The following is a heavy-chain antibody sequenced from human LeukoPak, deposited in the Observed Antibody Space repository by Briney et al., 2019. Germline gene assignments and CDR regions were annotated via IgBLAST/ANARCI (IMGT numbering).Heavy chain of an antibody. V-gene: IGHV3-23*01. CDR1: GFTITTFT. CDR3: AKAFSSGWSPFDY. J-gene: IGHJ4*02. Sequence: GGSLRLSCAASGFTITTFTMNWVRQAPGRGLEWVSTIRGAEGGTYYADSVKGRFTISRDNFENTLYLQMNYLREEDTALYYCAKAFSSGWSPFDYWGQGALVTVSS. D-gene: IGHD6-19*01. CDR2: IRGAEGGT.